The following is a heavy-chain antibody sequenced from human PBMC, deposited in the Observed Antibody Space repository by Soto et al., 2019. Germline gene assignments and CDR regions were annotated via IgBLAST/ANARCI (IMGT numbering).Heavy chain of an antibody. V-gene: IGHV3-15*01. CDR3: TTDPTGTTFDAFDI. CDR2: IKSKTDGGTT. CDR1: GFTFSNAW. J-gene: IGHJ3*02. D-gene: IGHD1-7*01. Sequence: GGSLRLSCAASGFTFSNAWMSWVRQAPGKGLEWVGRIKSKTDGGTTDYAAPVKGRFTISRDDSKNTLYLQMNSLKTEDTAVYYCTTDPTGTTFDAFDIWGQGTMVTVSS.